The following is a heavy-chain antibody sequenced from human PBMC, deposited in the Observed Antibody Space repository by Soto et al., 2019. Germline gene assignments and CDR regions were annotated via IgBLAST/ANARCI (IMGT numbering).Heavy chain of an antibody. D-gene: IGHD6-19*01. CDR2: IWYDGSNK. J-gene: IGHJ1*01. Sequence: GGSLRLSCAASGFTFSSYGMHWVRQAPGKVLEWVAVIWYDGSNKYYADSVKGRFTISRDNSKNTLYLQMNSLRAEDTAVYYCARDAQWLVLGYFQHWGQGTLVTVSS. CDR3: ARDAQWLVLGYFQH. V-gene: IGHV3-33*01. CDR1: GFTFSSYG.